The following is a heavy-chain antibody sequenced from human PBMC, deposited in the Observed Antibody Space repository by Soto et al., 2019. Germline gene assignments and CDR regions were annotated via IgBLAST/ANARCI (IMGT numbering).Heavy chain of an antibody. CDR1: GFTFSDYY. D-gene: IGHD6-6*01. Sequence: WGSRRLSCAASGFTFSDYYMNWIRQAPGKGLEWVSYISSGAITIYYADSVKGRFTISRDNAKNSLYLQMNSLRAEDTAVYYCAGQYSSSSVDFWGEGNMVIVSS. J-gene: IGHJ4*02. CDR3: AGQYSSSSVDF. V-gene: IGHV3-11*01. CDR2: ISSGAITI.